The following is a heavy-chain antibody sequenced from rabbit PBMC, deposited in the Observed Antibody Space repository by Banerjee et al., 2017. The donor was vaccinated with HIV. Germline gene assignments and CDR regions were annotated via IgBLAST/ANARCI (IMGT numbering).Heavy chain of an antibody. CDR1: GFSFSSSYW. CDR2: IYAGSSGTT. V-gene: IGHV1S45*01. Sequence: QEQLEESGGDLVKPEGSLTLTCAASGFSFSSSYWICWVRQAPGKGLEWIACIYAGSSGTTYYANWAKGQFTISKTSSTTVTLQMTSLTAADTATYFCARGYAGSGYFNYFNFWGPGTLVTVS. CDR3: ARGYAGSGYFNYFNF. J-gene: IGHJ4*01. D-gene: IGHD8-1*01.